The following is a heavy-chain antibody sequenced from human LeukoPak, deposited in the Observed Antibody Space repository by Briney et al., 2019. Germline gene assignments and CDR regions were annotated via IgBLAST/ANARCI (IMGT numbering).Heavy chain of an antibody. CDR1: GGSISSYY. CDR2: IYYSGST. CDR3: ARESRDGDSGYYYGMDV. J-gene: IGHJ6*02. Sequence: PSETLSLTCTVSGGSISSYYWSWIRQPPGKGLEWIGYIYYSGSTNYNPSLKSRVTISVDTSKNQFSLKLSSVTAADTAVYYCARESRDGDSGYYYGMDVWGQGTTVPVSS. V-gene: IGHV4-59*01. D-gene: IGHD4-17*01.